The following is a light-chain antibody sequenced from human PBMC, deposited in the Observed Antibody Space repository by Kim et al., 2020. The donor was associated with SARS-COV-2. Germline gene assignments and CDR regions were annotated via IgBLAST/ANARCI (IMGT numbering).Light chain of an antibody. CDR1: QSVRSTC. CDR2: GAS. V-gene: IGKV3-20*01. Sequence: PGEKTPFSCRASQSVRSTCLGWYQQKPGQAPRLLIYGASSRATGVPDRFSGSGSGTDFTLTISRLEPEDFAVYYCQQYGSSPRTFGQGTKVDIK. CDR3: QQYGSSPRT. J-gene: IGKJ1*01.